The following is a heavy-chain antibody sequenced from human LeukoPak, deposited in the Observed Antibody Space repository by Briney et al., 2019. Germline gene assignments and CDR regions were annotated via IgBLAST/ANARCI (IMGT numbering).Heavy chain of an antibody. CDR3: ARDLRHITMVRGPLDY. CDR1: GYTFTGYY. D-gene: IGHD3-10*01. Sequence: ASVKVSCKASGYTFTGYYMHWVRQAPGQGLEWMGWINPNSGGTNYAQKFQGRVTMTRDTSISTAYMELSRLRSDDTAVYYCARDLRHITMVRGPLDYWGQGTLVTVSS. J-gene: IGHJ4*02. CDR2: INPNSGGT. V-gene: IGHV1-2*02.